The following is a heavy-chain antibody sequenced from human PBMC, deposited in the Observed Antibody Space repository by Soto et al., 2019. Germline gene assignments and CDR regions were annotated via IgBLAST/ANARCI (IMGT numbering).Heavy chain of an antibody. CDR1: GFTFSNAW. Sequence: GESLKISCAASGFTFSNAWMSWVRQAPGKGLEWVGRIKSKTDGGTTDYAAPVKGRFTISRDDSKNTLYLQMNSLKTEDTAVYYCTTAVPGSRSLGYWGQGTLVTVSS. CDR3: TTAVPGSRSLGY. CDR2: IKSKTDGGTT. V-gene: IGHV3-15*01. J-gene: IGHJ4*02. D-gene: IGHD1-1*01.